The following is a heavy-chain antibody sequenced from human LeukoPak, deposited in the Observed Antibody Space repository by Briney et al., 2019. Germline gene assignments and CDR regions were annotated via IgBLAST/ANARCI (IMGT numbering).Heavy chain of an antibody. CDR3: ARGGGSNRSNNALDI. Sequence: SETLSLTCTVSGGSIRSYYWSWIRQPPGKGLEWIGYIYYSGSTNYNPSLKSRVTMSVDTSKNQFSLKLSSVTAADTAVYYCARGGGSNRSNNALDIWGQGTMVTVSS. J-gene: IGHJ3*02. CDR1: GGSIRSYY. D-gene: IGHD3-16*01. V-gene: IGHV4-59*12. CDR2: IYYSGST.